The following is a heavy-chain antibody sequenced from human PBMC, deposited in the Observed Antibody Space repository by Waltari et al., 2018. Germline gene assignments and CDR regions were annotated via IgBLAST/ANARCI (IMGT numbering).Heavy chain of an antibody. Sequence: QLQLQESGPGLVKPSETLSLTCTVSGDSISGSNYYWGWIRPPPGQGLEWIGSISYSGTTYCNPSLKSRVTMSVDTSKNQFSLNLSSVTAADTAVFYCVRPGSSVGWCYFDYWGQGTLVTVSS. CDR3: VRPGSSVGWCYFDY. CDR1: GDSISGSNYY. V-gene: IGHV4-39*01. J-gene: IGHJ4*02. CDR2: ISYSGTT. D-gene: IGHD6-19*01.